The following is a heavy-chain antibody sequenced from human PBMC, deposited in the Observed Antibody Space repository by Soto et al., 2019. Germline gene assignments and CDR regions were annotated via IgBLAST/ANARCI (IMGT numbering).Heavy chain of an antibody. Sequence: GGSLRLSCAGSGFTFSSYGMHWVRQAPGKGLEWVAVIWYDGSNKYYADSVKGRFTISRDNAKNSLYLQMNSLRAEDTAVYYCARDLGFYTPFDYWGQGTLVTVSS. CDR3: ARDLGFYTPFDY. D-gene: IGHD3-10*01. CDR1: GFTFSSYG. J-gene: IGHJ4*02. CDR2: IWYDGSNK. V-gene: IGHV3-33*01.